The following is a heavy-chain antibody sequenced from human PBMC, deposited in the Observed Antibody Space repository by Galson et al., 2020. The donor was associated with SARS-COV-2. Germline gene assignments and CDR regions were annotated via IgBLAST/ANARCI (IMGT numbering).Heavy chain of an antibody. CDR3: LREGDTIYPDY. Sequence: GESLKIYCAASGITVASRWNSWVRQAPGKGLEWVSVIFPDERTFYGDSVKGRFTVSRDNSRNTVFLQRNSLRAEDTAVYYCLREGDTIYPDYWGQGTLVTVSS. CDR2: IFPDERT. CDR1: GITVASRW. V-gene: IGHV3-53*01. D-gene: IGHD3-16*01. J-gene: IGHJ4*02.